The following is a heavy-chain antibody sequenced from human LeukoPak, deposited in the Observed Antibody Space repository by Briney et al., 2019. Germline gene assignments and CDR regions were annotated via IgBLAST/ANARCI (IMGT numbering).Heavy chain of an antibody. CDR3: ARDWSHSGYNYYYGMDV. CDR2: ISAYNGNT. CDR1: GYTFPSYG. V-gene: IGHV1-18*01. J-gene: IGHJ6*02. D-gene: IGHD6-19*01. Sequence: ASVKVSCKASGYTFPSYGISWVRQAPGQGLEWMGWISAYNGNTNYAQKLQGRVTMTTDTSTSTAYMELRSLRSDDTAVYYCARDWSHSGYNYYYGMDVWGQGTTVTVSS.